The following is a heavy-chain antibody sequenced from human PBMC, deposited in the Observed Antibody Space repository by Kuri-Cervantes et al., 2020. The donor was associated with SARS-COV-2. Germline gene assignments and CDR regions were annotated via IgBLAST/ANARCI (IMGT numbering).Heavy chain of an antibody. CDR1: GFTFADYG. CDR2: IWSDGTIR. Sequence: GGSLRLSCAASGFTFADYGMHWVRQAPGKGLEWVAVIWSDGTIRYFVDSVRGRFTISRDNSKNTVYLQMNRLTAEDTAVYYCARVPYDILTGYYVSPIDYWGQGTLVTVSS. J-gene: IGHJ4*02. D-gene: IGHD3-9*01. CDR3: ARVPYDILTGYYVSPIDY. V-gene: IGHV3-33*08.